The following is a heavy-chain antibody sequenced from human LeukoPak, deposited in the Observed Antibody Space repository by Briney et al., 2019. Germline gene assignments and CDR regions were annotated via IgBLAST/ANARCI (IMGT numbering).Heavy chain of an antibody. CDR1: GFTVSSNY. CDR2: TYSGGST. D-gene: IGHD5-18*01. CDR3: VRVGYSYGYGDWNHFDY. Sequence: QAGGSLRLSCAASGFTVSSNYMSWVRQAPGKGLEWVSITYSGGSTYYADSVKGRFTISRDNSKNTLYLQMNSLRAEDTAVYFCVRVGYSYGYGDWNHFDYWGQGTLVTVSS. V-gene: IGHV3-66*02. J-gene: IGHJ4*02.